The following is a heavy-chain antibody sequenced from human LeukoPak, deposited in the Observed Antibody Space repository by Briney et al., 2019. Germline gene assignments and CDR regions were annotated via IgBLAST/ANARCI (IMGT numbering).Heavy chain of an antibody. CDR2: FDPEDGET. J-gene: IGHJ4*02. V-gene: IGHV1-24*01. Sequence: ASVKVSCKVSGYTLTELSMHWVRQAPGKGLEWMGGFDPEDGETIYTQKFQGRVTMTEDTSTDTAYMELSSLRSEDTAVYYCAKETRVGGFKGFHFDYGGRGPLVTVSS. D-gene: IGHD3-10*01. CDR1: GYTLTELS. CDR3: AKETRVGGFKGFHFDY.